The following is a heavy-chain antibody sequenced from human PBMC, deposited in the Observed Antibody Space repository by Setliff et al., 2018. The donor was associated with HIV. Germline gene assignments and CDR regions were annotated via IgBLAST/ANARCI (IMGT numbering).Heavy chain of an antibody. D-gene: IGHD3-10*01. V-gene: IGHV4-34*01. Sequence: PSETLSLTCAVSGGSLSGYYWTWIRQPPGKGLEWIGEINPTVNTNYNPSLKSRVIISVDTSQNEFSLKLNSVTAADTAVYYCARLSLSLVRGIINSGDRFFDYWGQGSLVTVSS. CDR2: INPTVNT. CDR1: GGSLSGYY. J-gene: IGHJ4*02. CDR3: ARLSLSLVRGIINSGDRFFDY.